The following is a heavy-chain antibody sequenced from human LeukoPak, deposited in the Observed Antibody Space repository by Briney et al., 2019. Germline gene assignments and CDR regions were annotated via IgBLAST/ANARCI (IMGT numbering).Heavy chain of an antibody. CDR1: DGFLTNY. Sequence: SEALSLTCTVSDGFLTNYWSWVRQPPGKGLEFNPSLRSRVTISIDTSKKNFFLKLNSVTAADTAVYYCATGYGDFRVEGRYFYSWGQGTLVTVSS. V-gene: IGHV4-59*01. CDR3: ATGYGDFRVEGRYFYS. D-gene: IGHD4-17*01. J-gene: IGHJ4*02.